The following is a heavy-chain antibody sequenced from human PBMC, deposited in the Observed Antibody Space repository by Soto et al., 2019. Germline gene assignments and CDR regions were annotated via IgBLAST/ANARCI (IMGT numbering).Heavy chain of an antibody. CDR2: IAPTDSYT. CDR3: ARRYCSSASRPRNYYGMGV. J-gene: IGHJ6*02. D-gene: IGHD2-2*01. Sequence: VRQIHGKGLEWMGRIAPTDSYTNYSPSFQGHVTISVDKSISTAYLQWSSLKASDTAMYYCARRYCSSASRPRNYYGMGVWGQATTV. V-gene: IGHV5-10-1*01.